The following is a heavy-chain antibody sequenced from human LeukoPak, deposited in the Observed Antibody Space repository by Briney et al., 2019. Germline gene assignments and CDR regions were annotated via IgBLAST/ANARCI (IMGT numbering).Heavy chain of an antibody. Sequence: GGSLRLSCAASGFTFTSYSMNWVRQAPGKGLEWVSSISSGSSYIYYADSVKGRFTISRDNAKNSLYLQMNSLRAEDTAVYYCARGLGGGHSYVDYWGQGTLVTVSS. CDR1: GFTFTSYS. D-gene: IGHD5-18*01. CDR2: ISSGSSYI. V-gene: IGHV3-21*01. J-gene: IGHJ4*02. CDR3: ARGLGGGHSYVDY.